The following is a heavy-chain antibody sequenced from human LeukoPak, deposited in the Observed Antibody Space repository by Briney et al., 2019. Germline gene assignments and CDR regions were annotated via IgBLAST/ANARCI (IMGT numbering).Heavy chain of an antibody. CDR1: GGTFSSYA. D-gene: IGHD3-10*01. V-gene: IGHV1-69*05. CDR2: IIPIFGTA. J-gene: IGHJ4*02. Sequence: ASVKVSCKASGGTFSSYAISWVRQAPGQGLEWMGRIIPIFGTANYAQKFQGRVTITTDESTSTAYMELSSLRSEDTAVYYCASTTYYYGSGSYRFDYWGQGTLVNVSS. CDR3: ASTTYYYGSGSYRFDY.